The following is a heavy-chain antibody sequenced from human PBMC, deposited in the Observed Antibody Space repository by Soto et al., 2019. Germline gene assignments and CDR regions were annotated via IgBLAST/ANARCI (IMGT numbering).Heavy chain of an antibody. V-gene: IGHV3-48*02. CDR1: GFTFSVYS. CDR2: ITSDTKTI. J-gene: IGHJ4*02. Sequence: EVQLVESGGDLVQRGGSLRLSCVASGFTFSVYSMNWVRQAPGKGLEWFSYITSDTKTIKYADSVKGRFTISRDNAKNSVYLQMNSLRDEDTAAYYCARSVEGHFDDWGQGTVVTVSS. CDR3: ARSVEGHFDD. D-gene: IGHD6-19*01.